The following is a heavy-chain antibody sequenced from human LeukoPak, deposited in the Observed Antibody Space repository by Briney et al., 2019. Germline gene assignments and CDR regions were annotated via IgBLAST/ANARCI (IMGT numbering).Heavy chain of an antibody. J-gene: IGHJ5*02. CDR2: IYTSGST. D-gene: IGHD3-22*01. CDR1: GDSISSYY. V-gene: IGHV4-4*09. Sequence: SETLSLTCTVSGDSISSYYWSWIRQPPGKGLEWIGYIYTSGSTNYNPSLKSRVTISVDTSKNQFSLKLSSVTAADTAVYYCARQYYYDSSGYYYWFDPWGQGTLVTVSS. CDR3: ARQYYYDSSGYYYWFDP.